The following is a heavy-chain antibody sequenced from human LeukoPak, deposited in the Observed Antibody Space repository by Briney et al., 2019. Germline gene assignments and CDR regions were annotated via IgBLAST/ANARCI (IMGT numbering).Heavy chain of an antibody. CDR3: ARDGGGGYNTRLLAWFDP. J-gene: IGHJ5*02. D-gene: IGHD5-24*01. V-gene: IGHV3-7*01. CDR1: GFTFSSYW. CDR2: IKQDGSEK. Sequence: GGSLRLSCAASGFTFSSYWMSWVRQAPGKGLEWVANIKQDGSEKYYVDSVKGRFTISRDNAKNSLYLQMNSLRAEDTAVYYCARDGGGGYNTRLLAWFDPWGQGTLVTVSS.